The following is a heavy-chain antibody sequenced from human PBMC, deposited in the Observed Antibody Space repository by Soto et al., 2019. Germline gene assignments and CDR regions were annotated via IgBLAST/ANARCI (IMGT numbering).Heavy chain of an antibody. CDR1: GFTFSTYA. J-gene: IGHJ6*02. Sequence: HPGGSLRLSCSVSGFTFSTYAMNWVRQAPGKGLEFVSTISSNGGTTYYADSVKGRFTFSRDNSKKTLYLQMSSLRGEDTAVYYCVKGGLDDFWSGNLESDHYYGMDVWGQGTTVTVSS. CDR3: VKGGLDDFWSGNLESDHYYGMDV. CDR2: ISSNGGTT. V-gene: IGHV3-64D*06. D-gene: IGHD3-3*01.